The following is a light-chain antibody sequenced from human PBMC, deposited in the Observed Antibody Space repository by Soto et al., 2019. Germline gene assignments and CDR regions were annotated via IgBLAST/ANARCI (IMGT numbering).Light chain of an antibody. Sequence: DIQMTQSPSTLSASVGDRVTITCRASQSISSWLAWYQQKPGKAPKSLIYKASSLESGVPSRFSGGGSGTEFTLTISSLQPDDFATYYCQQYNSYPITFGQGPRLEIK. V-gene: IGKV1-5*03. CDR3: QQYNSYPIT. CDR1: QSISSW. CDR2: KAS. J-gene: IGKJ5*01.